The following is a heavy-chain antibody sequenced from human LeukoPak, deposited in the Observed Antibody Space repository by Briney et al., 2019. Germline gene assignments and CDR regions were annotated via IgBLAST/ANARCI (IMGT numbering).Heavy chain of an antibody. D-gene: IGHD4-23*01. J-gene: IGHJ5*01. CDR2: IYAGGNT. V-gene: IGHV3-53*01. Sequence: GGSLRLSCTTSGFSVGTNYMTWVRQAPGKGLEWVSMIYAGGNTYYRDSVKGRFTISRDSSKNTVFLHMSGLRDDDTAVYYCVGGHDLEFEFWGQGTLVIVSS. CDR3: VGGHDLEFEF. CDR1: GFSVGTNY.